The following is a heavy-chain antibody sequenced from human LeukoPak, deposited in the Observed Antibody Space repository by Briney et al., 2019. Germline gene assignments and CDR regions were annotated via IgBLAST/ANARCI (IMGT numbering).Heavy chain of an antibody. CDR3: ARAMITTFYWYFDL. D-gene: IGHD3-16*01. J-gene: IGHJ2*01. CDR2: IIPIFGTA. V-gene: IGHV1-69*13. CDR1: GYTFTSYA. Sequence: ASVKVSCKPSGYTFTSYALSWVRQAPGQGLEWMGGIIPIFGTANYAQKFQGRVTITADESTSTAYMELSSLRSEDTAVYYCARAMITTFYWYFDLWGRGTLVTVSS.